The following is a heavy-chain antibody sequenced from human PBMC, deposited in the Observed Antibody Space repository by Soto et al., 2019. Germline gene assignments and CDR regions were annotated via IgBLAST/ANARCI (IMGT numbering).Heavy chain of an antibody. J-gene: IGHJ4*02. CDR2: IVSSDSIA. CDR1: GLTFCSYP. D-gene: IGHD2-2*01. Sequence: GDSLKVSCRSYGLTFCSYPLGFVGHMPGKGLQWMGNIVSSDSIAKYSPSFVGEVTMSFGRSINTAYLQWSRLKASDTAIYYCGTWRGSSWFDYWGPGTLVTVSS. CDR3: GTWRGSSWFDY. V-gene: IGHV5-51*01.